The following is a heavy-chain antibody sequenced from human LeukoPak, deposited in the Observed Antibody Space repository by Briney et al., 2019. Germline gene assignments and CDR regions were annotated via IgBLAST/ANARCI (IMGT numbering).Heavy chain of an antibody. J-gene: IGHJ3*02. V-gene: IGHV3-49*03. CDR2: CRSRDYGVTT. Sequence: GGSLRLSCTASGFTFGDFAMSWFRQAPGKGLEWVALCRSRDYGVTTEYAASVKGRFSISRDDSKSIAYLQMNSLKTEDTAVYYCTRDSDDYGDSDKFDVFDIWGQGTMVTVSS. CDR1: GFTFGDFA. D-gene: IGHD4-17*01. CDR3: TRDSDDYGDSDKFDVFDI.